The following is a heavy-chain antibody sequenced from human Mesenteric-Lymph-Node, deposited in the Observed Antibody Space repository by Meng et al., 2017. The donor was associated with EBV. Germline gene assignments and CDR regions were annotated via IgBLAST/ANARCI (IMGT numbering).Heavy chain of an antibody. CDR3: ARIIGYCTGGVCYGDWFDP. CDR1: GGSFSGYY. V-gene: IGHV4-34*01. CDR2: INHSGST. D-gene: IGHD2-8*02. Sequence: QVQLRHWGGGLFNPSETLSLTCAVYGGSFSGYYWSWIRQPPGKGLEWIGEINHSGSTNYNPSLKSRVTISVDTSKNQFSLKLSSVTAADTAVYYCARIIGYCTGGVCYGDWFDPWGQGTLVTVSS. J-gene: IGHJ5*02.